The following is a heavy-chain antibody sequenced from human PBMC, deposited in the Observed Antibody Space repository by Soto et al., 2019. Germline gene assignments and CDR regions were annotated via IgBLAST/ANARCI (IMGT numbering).Heavy chain of an antibody. CDR1: GLTFSTYA. V-gene: IGHV3-23*01. CDR2: LGGSGTGGRT. CDR3: AKSPGGLDGYNSDYYGMDV. J-gene: IGHJ6*02. D-gene: IGHD5-12*01. Sequence: EVHLLESGGDLVQPGGSLRLSCTASGLTFSTYAMSWVRQAPGKGLEWVSALGGSGTGGRTYYADSVNGRFTISRDNSKDTVYLQMNSLRADDTAVYYCAKSPGGLDGYNSDYYGMDVWGQGTTVTVSS.